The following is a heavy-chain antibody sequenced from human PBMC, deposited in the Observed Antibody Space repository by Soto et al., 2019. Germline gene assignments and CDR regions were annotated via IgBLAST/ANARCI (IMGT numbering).Heavy chain of an antibody. D-gene: IGHD3-22*01. CDR1: GYRFTSYW. CDR3: ARVPFSSSGYYSNFDY. CDR2: IDAGESYT. Sequence: PGPSLKISRKGSGYRFTSYWISWVRQMPGKGVEWMGRIDAGESYTSYRPSFQGHVTIGAGKSISTAYLQWSSLKASDTAMYYCARVPFSSSGYYSNFDYWGQGTLGTVSS. J-gene: IGHJ4*02. V-gene: IGHV5-10-1*01.